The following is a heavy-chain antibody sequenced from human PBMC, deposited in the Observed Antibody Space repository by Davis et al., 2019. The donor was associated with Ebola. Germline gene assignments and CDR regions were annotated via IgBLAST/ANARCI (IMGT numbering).Heavy chain of an antibody. CDR3: ARYFYGSGSYYRYYYYGMDV. CDR1: GFTFSDYY. Sequence: PGGSLRLSCAASGFTFSDYYMSWIRQAPGKGLEWVSYISSSGSTIYYADSVKGRFTISRDNAKNSLYLQMNSLRAEDTAVYYCARYFYGSGSYYRYYYYGMDVWGQGTTVTVSS. CDR2: ISSSGSTI. V-gene: IGHV3-11*01. J-gene: IGHJ6*02. D-gene: IGHD3-10*01.